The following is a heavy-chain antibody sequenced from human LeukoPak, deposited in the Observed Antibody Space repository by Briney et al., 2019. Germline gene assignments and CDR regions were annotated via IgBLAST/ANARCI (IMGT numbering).Heavy chain of an antibody. J-gene: IGHJ5*02. V-gene: IGHV4-39*01. D-gene: IGHD3-3*01. Sequence: LGTPSLTRTVSGGSLSSSSYYRGWVPPPPRGGPGGVGSIYYSGSTYYNPSLKSRVTISVDTSKNQFSLKLSSVTAADTAVYYCARRHTIFGVVFFDPWGQGTLVTVSS. CDR1: GGSLSSSSYY. CDR2: IYYSGST. CDR3: ARRHTIFGVVFFDP.